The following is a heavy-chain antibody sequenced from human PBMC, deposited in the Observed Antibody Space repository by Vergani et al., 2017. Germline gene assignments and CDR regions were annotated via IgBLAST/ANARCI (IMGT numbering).Heavy chain of an antibody. D-gene: IGHD2-21*01. CDR2: ISSSGST. J-gene: IGHJ3*01. Sequence: QLQLQESGPGLVKPSETLSLTCTVSGVSIGSNSYYWGWIRQPPGKGLEWIGTISSSGSTYYNPTLKSRLAFSVDTSKNLFSLRLKSVTATDTGMYYCARPVGPSAISDGYHVWGQGTMVTVS. CDR1: GVSIGSNSYY. V-gene: IGHV4-39*02. CDR3: ARPVGPSAISDGYHV.